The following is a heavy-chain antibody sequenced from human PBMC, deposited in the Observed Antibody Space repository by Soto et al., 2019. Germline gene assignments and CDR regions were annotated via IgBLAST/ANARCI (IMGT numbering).Heavy chain of an antibody. CDR3: ARIIAARRSYYYYYYGMDV. Sequence: QVQLQQWGAGLLKPSETLSLTCAVYGGSFSGYYWSWIRQPPGKGLEWIGEINHSGSTNYNPSLNSRVTISVDTSKNQFSLKLSSVTAADTAVYYCARIIAARRSYYYYYYGMDVWGQGTTVTVSS. D-gene: IGHD6-6*01. CDR1: GGSFSGYY. V-gene: IGHV4-34*01. J-gene: IGHJ6*02. CDR2: INHSGST.